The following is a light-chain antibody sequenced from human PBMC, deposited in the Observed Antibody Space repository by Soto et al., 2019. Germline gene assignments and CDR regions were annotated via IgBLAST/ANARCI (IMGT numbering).Light chain of an antibody. CDR2: GAS. CDR3: QQYNNWPRRLT. Sequence: EIVMPQSPATLSVSPGERATLSCRASQSVSSNLAWYQQKPGQAPRLLIYGASTRATGIPARFSGSGSGTEFTLTISSLPSEDFAVYYCQQYNNWPRRLTFGGGTKVEIK. J-gene: IGKJ4*01. CDR1: QSVSSN. V-gene: IGKV3-15*01.